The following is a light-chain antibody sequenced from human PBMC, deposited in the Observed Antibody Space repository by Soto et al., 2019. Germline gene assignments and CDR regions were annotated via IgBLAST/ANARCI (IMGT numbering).Light chain of an antibody. CDR3: AAWDGSLNGVV. CDR2: YDN. J-gene: IGLJ7*01. Sequence: QSVLTQPPSVSEAPRQRVTISCSGSDSNIGSNAVNWYQHLPGKAPKLLIYYDNLLASGVSDRFSGSKSGTSASLAISGLQSEDEATYYCAAWDGSLNGVVFGGGTQLTVL. V-gene: IGLV1-36*01. CDR1: DSNIGSNA.